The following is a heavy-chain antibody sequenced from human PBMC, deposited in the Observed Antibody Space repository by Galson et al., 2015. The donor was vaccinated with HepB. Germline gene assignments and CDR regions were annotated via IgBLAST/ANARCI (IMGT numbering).Heavy chain of an antibody. V-gene: IGHV5-51*03. CDR2: IYPGDSDT. CDR1: GYSFTSYW. J-gene: IGHJ3*02. D-gene: IGHD3-10*01. CDR3: ARLRLNYYGSGSYYLDAFDI. Sequence: QSGAEVKKPGESLKISCKGSGYSFTSYWIGWVRQMPGKGLEWMGIIYPGDSDTRYSPSFQGQVTISADKSISTAYLQWSSLKASDTAMYYCARLRLNYYGSGSYYLDAFDIWGQGTMVTVSS.